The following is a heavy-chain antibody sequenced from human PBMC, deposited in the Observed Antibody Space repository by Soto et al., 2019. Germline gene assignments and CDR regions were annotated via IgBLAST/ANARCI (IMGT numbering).Heavy chain of an antibody. CDR1: GYSFTSYW. J-gene: IGHJ6*02. CDR2: IYPGDSDT. V-gene: IGHV5-51*01. Sequence: GESLKISCKGSGYSFTSYWIGWVRQMPGKGLEWMGIIYPGDSDTRYSPSFQGQVTISADKSISTAYLQWSSLKASDSAMYYCARAMVRGKNYYGVDVWGQGTTVTVPS. CDR3: ARAMVRGKNYYGVDV. D-gene: IGHD3-10*01.